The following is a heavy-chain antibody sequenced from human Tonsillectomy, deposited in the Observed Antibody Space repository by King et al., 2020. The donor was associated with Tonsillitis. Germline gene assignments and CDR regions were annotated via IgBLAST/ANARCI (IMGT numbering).Heavy chain of an antibody. CDR2: ISYDGSNK. V-gene: IGHV3-30*04. Sequence: VQLVESGGGVVQPGRSLRLSCAASGFTFSSYAMHWVRQAPGKGLEWVAVISYDGSNKYYADSVKGRFTISRDNSKNTLYLQMNSLRAEDTAVYYCARDLGPSYYYDSSGSPVFDPWGQGTLVTVSS. J-gene: IGHJ5*02. CDR3: ARDLGPSYYYDSSGSPVFDP. CDR1: GFTFSSYA. D-gene: IGHD3-22*01.